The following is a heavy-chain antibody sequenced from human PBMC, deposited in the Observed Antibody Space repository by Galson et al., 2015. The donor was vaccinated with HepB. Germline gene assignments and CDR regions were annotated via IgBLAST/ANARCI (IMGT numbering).Heavy chain of an antibody. V-gene: IGHV3-30*04. CDR3: ARDLGRGYSGYNDY. D-gene: IGHD5-12*01. CDR2: ISYDGSNK. J-gene: IGHJ4*02. Sequence: SLRLSCAASGFTFSSYAMHWVRQAPGKGLEWVAVISYDGSNKYYADSVKGRFTISRDNSKNTLYLQMNSLRAEDTAVYYCARDLGRGYSGYNDYWGQGTLVTVSS. CDR1: GFTFSSYA.